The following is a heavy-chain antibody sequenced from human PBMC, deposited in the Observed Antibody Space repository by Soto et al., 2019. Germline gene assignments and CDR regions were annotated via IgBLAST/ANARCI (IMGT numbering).Heavy chain of an antibody. CDR3: ARVVPGAEAWFGP. CDR2: ISLYSDGT. Sequence: QVQLVQTGGEVKRPGASVKVSCKTSGYTFSNYGITWVRQAPGQPLEWLGWISLYSDGTNYSQKFQGRVSMTKVISTTTAYMELRSLISDDTAVYYGARVVPGAEAWFGPWGQGTLVTVSS. D-gene: IGHD2-2*01. J-gene: IGHJ5*02. CDR1: GYTFSNYG. V-gene: IGHV1-18*01.